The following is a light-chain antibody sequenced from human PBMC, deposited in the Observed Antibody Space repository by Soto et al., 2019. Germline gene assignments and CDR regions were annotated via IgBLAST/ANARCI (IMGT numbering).Light chain of an antibody. V-gene: IGLV1-40*01. CDR1: NSDIGAGYD. J-gene: IGLJ3*02. Sequence: QSVLTQPPSLSGAPGQRVTISCTGTNSDIGAGYDVNWYQQPPGTAPKLLIYGNTNRPSGVPDPFSGSKSDTSASLAITGLQAEDEADYYCQSYDSSLRGVVFGGGTKLTVL. CDR3: QSYDSSLRGVV. CDR2: GNT.